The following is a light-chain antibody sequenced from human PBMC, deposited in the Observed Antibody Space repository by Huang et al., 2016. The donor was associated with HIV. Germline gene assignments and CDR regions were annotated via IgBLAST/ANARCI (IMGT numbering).Light chain of an antibody. CDR3: QQYGSSPGIT. Sequence: EIVLTQSPGTLSLSPGERATLSCRASQSVSSSYLAWYQQQPGQAPRLRIYGDSRRATGIPDRFSGSGSGTDFTLTISRLEPEDFAVYYCQQYGSSPGITFGQGTRLEIK. CDR1: QSVSSSY. CDR2: GDS. V-gene: IGKV3-20*01. J-gene: IGKJ5*01.